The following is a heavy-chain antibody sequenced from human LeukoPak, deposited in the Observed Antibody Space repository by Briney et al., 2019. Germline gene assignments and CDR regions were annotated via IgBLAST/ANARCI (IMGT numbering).Heavy chain of an antibody. CDR2: ISSSSSYI. D-gene: IGHD4-17*01. CDR1: GFTFSSYS. CDR3: ARVNGDYFPD. V-gene: IGHV3-21*01. J-gene: IGHJ4*02. Sequence: GGSLRLYCAASGFTFSSYSMNWVRQAPGKGLEWVSSISSSSSYIYYADSVKGRFTISRDNAKNSLYLQMNSLRAEDTAVYYCARVNGDYFPDWGQGTLVTVSS.